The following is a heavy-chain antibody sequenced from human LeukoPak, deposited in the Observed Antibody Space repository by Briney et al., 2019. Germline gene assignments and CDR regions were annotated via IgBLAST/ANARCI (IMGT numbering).Heavy chain of an antibody. D-gene: IGHD1-7*01. CDR3: ARINWNYDSGFDY. J-gene: IGHJ4*02. CDR1: GYSFTSYW. CDR2: IYPGDSDT. Sequence: GESLKISCKGSGYSFTSYWVGWVRQMPGKGLEWMGIIYPGDSDTRYSPSFQGQVTISADKSISTAYLQWSSLKASDTAMYYCARINWNYDSGFDYWGQGTLVTVSS. V-gene: IGHV5-51*01.